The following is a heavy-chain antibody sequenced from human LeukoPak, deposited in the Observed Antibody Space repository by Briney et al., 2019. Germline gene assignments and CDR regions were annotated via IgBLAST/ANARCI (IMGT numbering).Heavy chain of an antibody. V-gene: IGHV3-9*01. CDR3: AKGRDFWSGYLDY. Sequence: GRSLRLSCAASGFTFDDYAMHWVRQAPGKGLEWVSGISWNSGCIGYADSVKGRFTISRDNAKNSLYLQMNSLRAEDTALYYCAKGRDFWSGYLDYWGQGTLVTVSS. J-gene: IGHJ4*02. CDR1: GFTFDDYA. D-gene: IGHD3-3*01. CDR2: ISWNSGCI.